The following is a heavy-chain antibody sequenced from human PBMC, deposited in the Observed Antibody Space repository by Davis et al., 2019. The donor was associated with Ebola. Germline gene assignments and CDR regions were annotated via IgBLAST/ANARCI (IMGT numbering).Heavy chain of an antibody. J-gene: IGHJ4*02. D-gene: IGHD6-13*01. CDR2: INPNSGGT. CDR1: GYTFTSYG. CDR3: AREPLDSSRFE. Sequence: ASVKVSCKASGYTFTSYGISWVRQAPGQGLEWMGWINPNSGGTNYAQKFQGRVTMTRDTSISTAYMELSRLRSDDTAVYYCAREPLDSSRFEWGQGTLVTVSS. V-gene: IGHV1-2*02.